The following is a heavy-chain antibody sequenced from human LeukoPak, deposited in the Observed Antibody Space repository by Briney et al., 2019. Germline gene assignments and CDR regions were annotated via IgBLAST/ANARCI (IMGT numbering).Heavy chain of an antibody. J-gene: IGHJ5*01. CDR3: ATDFPKFAS. CDR1: GFTFSSYG. V-gene: IGHV3-30*03. CDR2: ISYDGSNK. Sequence: PGGSLRLSCAASGFTFSSYGMHWVRQAPGKGLEWVAVISYDGSNKYYADSVKGRFTISRDNSKNTLYLQMNSLRAEDTAVYYCATDFPKFASWGQGTLVTVSS.